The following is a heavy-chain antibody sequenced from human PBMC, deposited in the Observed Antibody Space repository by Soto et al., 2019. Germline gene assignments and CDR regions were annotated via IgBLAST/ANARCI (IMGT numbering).Heavy chain of an antibody. J-gene: IGHJ4*02. CDR3: ARGMTPPGAPAWYYFDS. D-gene: IGHD2-8*02. CDR1: GASITGPSY. Sequence: PSETLSLTCTVSGASITGPSYWSWIRQPAGKGLEWIGRFSPSGTTNYNPSLRSRVTMSADVSKNQFSLRLTSVTAADTALYYCARGMTPPGAPAWYYFDSWGQGTLVTVSS. V-gene: IGHV4-4*07. CDR2: FSPSGTT.